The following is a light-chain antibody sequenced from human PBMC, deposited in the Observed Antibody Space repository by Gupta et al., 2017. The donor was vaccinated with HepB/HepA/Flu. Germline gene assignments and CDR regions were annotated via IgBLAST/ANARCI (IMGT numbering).Light chain of an antibody. CDR1: QNLLYSSNNKNY. CDR3: QQYFGTPYT. V-gene: IGKV4-1*01. CDR2: WAS. Sequence: DIVMTQSPDSLAVSLGERATINCKSSQNLLYSSNNKNYLAWYQQKPGQPPKLLIYWASSRESGVPDRFSGSGSGTDFTLTISSLQAEDVAVYYCQQYFGTPYTFGQGTKLEIK. J-gene: IGKJ2*01.